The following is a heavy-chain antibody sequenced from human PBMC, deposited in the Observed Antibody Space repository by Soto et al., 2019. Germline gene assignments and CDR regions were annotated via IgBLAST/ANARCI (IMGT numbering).Heavy chain of an antibody. CDR2: ISSSSSTI. CDR3: AKDQGSSWYEIDY. D-gene: IGHD6-13*01. Sequence: GGSMKISCAASGLTFKTYGMTWVRQAPGKGLEWVSYISSSSSTIFYADSVKGRFTVSRDNSKNTLYLQMNSLRAEDTAVYYCAKDQGSSWYEIDYWGQGTLVTVSS. CDR1: GLTFKTYG. V-gene: IGHV3-48*01. J-gene: IGHJ4*02.